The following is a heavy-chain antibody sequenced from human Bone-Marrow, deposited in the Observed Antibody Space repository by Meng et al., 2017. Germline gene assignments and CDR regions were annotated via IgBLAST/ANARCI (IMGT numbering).Heavy chain of an antibody. Sequence: GGSLRLSCAASGFTFSSYAMHWVRQPPGKGLEWVAVISYDGSDKYHADSVKGRLTISRDNAKNSLYLQMNSLRAEDTAVYFCARDRSEWRVAIDFFYAMDLWGQGTTVTVSS. D-gene: IGHD5-12*01. V-gene: IGHV3-30*07. J-gene: IGHJ6*02. CDR1: GFTFSSYA. CDR2: ISYDGSDK. CDR3: ARDRSEWRVAIDFFYAMDL.